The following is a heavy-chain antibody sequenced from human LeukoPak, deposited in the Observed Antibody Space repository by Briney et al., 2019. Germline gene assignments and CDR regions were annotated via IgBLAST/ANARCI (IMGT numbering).Heavy chain of an antibody. CDR1: GASVRSHY. CDR2: GFYIGRT. D-gene: IGHD5-24*01. V-gene: IGHV4-59*02. J-gene: IGHJ4*02. Sequence: SETLSLTCTVSGASVRSHYWSWIRQTPGKGLEWIGYGFYIGRTNYNPSLGGRVAISLDTSKNQFSLRLTAVTAADTAVYYCARRDGDNYDFDYWGQGILVTVSS. CDR3: ARRDGDNYDFDY.